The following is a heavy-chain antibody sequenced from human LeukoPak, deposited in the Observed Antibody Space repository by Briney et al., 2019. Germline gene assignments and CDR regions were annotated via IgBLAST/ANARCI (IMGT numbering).Heavy chain of an antibody. CDR1: GFTFSSYS. D-gene: IGHD6-13*01. J-gene: IGHJ4*02. CDR2: ISSSSSYI. Sequence: GGSLRLSCEASGFTFSSYSMNWVRQAPGKGLEWVSSISSSSSYIYYADSVKGRFTISRDNAKNSLYLQMNSLRAEDTAVYYCARGSPLIAAAGNGSGWGQGTLVTVSS. CDR3: ARGSPLIAAAGNGSG. V-gene: IGHV3-21*01.